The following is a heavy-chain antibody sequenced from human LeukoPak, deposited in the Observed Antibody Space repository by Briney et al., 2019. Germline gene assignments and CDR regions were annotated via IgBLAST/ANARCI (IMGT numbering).Heavy chain of an antibody. V-gene: IGHV4-34*01. Sequence: SETLSLTCAVYGGSFSGYYWSWIRQPPGKGLEWIGEINHSGSTNYNPSLKSRVTISVDTSKNQFSLKLSSVTAADTAVYYCARLRGGEYYGMDVWGQGTTVTVSS. CDR1: GGSFSGYY. D-gene: IGHD3-16*01. CDR3: ARLRGGEYYGMDV. J-gene: IGHJ6*02. CDR2: INHSGST.